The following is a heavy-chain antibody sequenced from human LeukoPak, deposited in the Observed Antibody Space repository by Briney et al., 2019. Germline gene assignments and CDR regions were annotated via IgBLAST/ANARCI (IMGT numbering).Heavy chain of an antibody. CDR1: GFTVSSNY. CDR2: IYSGGST. Sequence: GGSLRLSCAASGFTVSSNYMSWVRQAPGKGVEWVSVIYSGGSTYYADSVKGRFTISRDNSKNTLYPQMNSLRAEDTAVYYCARDGRGGSRDGYWGQGTLVTVSS. V-gene: IGHV3-53*01. J-gene: IGHJ4*02. CDR3: ARDGRGGSRDGY. D-gene: IGHD5-24*01.